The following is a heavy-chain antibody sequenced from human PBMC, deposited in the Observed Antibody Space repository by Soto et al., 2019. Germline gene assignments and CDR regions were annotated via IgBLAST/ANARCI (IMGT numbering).Heavy chain of an antibody. CDR1: GFTFSSYA. CDR2: ISYDGSNK. CDR3: ASERYNWNYGDGRMDV. V-gene: IGHV3-30-3*01. Sequence: GGSLRLSCAASGFTFSSYAMHWVRQAPGKGLEWVAVISYDGSNKYYADSVKGRFTISRDNSKNTLYLQMNSLRAEDTAVYYCASERYNWNYGDGRMDVWGQGTTVTVSS. D-gene: IGHD1-7*01. J-gene: IGHJ6*02.